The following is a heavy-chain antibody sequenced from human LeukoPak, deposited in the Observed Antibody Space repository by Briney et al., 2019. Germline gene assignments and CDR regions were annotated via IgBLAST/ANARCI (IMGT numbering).Heavy chain of an antibody. J-gene: IGHJ3*01. CDR1: GGSITIGTW. Sequence: SGTLSLTCAVSGGSITIGTWWTWVRQPPGQGLEWIGEVYYSGSPNYNSSPKSRVTISLDKTKNQFLLNLTSVTAADTAVYYCARGPRKWGQGTMVTVSS. V-gene: IGHV4-4*02. CDR2: VYYSGSP. CDR3: ARGPRK.